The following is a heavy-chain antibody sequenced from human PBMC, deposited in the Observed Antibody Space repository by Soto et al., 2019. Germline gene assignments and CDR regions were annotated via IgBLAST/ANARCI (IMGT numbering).Heavy chain of an antibody. Sequence: SETLSLTCTVSRGSISSGTNYWAWIRQPPGKGLEWIANLYYSGSTFYNPSLKSRVTISLDTSKNQFSLKLRSVTAADTAVYYCARHEAGWYIDSWGQGTLVTVSS. J-gene: IGHJ4*02. CDR2: LYYSGST. CDR3: ARHEAGWYIDS. CDR1: RGSISSGTNY. D-gene: IGHD6-25*01. V-gene: IGHV4-39*01.